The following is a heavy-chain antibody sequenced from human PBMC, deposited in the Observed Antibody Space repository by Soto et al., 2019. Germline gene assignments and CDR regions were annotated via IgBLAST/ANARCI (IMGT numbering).Heavy chain of an antibody. J-gene: IGHJ3*02. D-gene: IGHD2-21*02. CDR1: GYTFTSYG. CDR3: ARDGGPWYGGNSGWAFDI. V-gene: IGHV1-18*01. CDR2: ISAYNGNT. Sequence: QVQLVQSGAEVKKPGASVKVSCKASGYTFTSYGISWVRQAPGQGLEWMGWISAYNGNTNYAQKLQGRVTMTTDTSTSTADMELRSLRSDDTAVYYCARDGGPWYGGNSGWAFDIWGQGTMVTVSS.